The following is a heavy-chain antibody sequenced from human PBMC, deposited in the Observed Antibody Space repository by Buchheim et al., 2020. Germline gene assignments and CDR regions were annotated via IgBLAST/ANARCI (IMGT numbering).Heavy chain of an antibody. CDR2: IFYSGRT. CDR1: GGSIRSYY. D-gene: IGHD3-16*02. V-gene: IGHV4-59*01. Sequence: VQLQESGPGLVKPSETLSLICTVSGGSIRSYYWSWIRQPPGKGLEWIGNIFYSGRTNYNPSLKSRVTIPVDTSKNQFSLKLSSVTAADTAVYYCARDGPLRLGELSSWGQGTL. CDR3: ARDGPLRLGELSS. J-gene: IGHJ4*02.